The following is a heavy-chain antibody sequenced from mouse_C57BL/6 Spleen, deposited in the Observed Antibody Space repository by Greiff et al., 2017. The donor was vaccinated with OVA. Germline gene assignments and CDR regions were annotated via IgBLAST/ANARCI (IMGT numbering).Heavy chain of an antibody. V-gene: IGHV1-50*01. CDR1: GYTFTSYW. J-gene: IGHJ4*01. CDR2: IDPSDSYT. Sequence: QVQLKQPGAELVKPGASVKLSCKASGYTFTSYWMQWVKQRPGQGLEWIGEIDPSDSYTNYNQKFKGKATLTVDTSSSTAYMQLSSLTSEDSAVYYCARKGYGNFYAMDYWGQGTSVTVSS. CDR3: ARKGYGNFYAMDY. D-gene: IGHD2-1*01.